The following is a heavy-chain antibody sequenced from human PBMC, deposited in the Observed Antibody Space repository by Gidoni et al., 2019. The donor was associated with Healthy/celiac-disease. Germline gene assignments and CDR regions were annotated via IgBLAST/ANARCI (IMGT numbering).Heavy chain of an antibody. V-gene: IGHV4-34*01. CDR2: INHSGST. J-gene: IGHJ6*02. D-gene: IGHD6-13*01. CDR1: GGSFSGYY. CDR3: ARGRVAAAGIDV. Sequence: QVQLQQRGAGLLKPSETLSLTCAVYGGSFSGYYWSWIRQPPGKGLEWIGEINHSGSTNYNPPLKSRVTISVDTSKNQFSLKLSSVTAADTAVYYCARGRVAAAGIDVWGQGTTVTVSS.